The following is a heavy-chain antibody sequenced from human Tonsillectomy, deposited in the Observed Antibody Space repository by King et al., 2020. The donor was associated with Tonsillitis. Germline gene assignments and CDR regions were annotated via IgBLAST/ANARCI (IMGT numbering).Heavy chain of an antibody. V-gene: IGHV3-30-3*01. D-gene: IGHD3-22*01. Sequence: VQLVESGGGVVQPGTSLRLSCAASRFTFSSYAMHWVRQAPGKGLEWVAVISYDGSNKYYADSAKGRFTISRDNSKNTLYLQMNSLRAEDTAVYYCAGFDSAGYYGGFDYWGQGTLVTVSS. CDR3: AGFDSAGYYGGFDY. CDR1: RFTFSSYA. J-gene: IGHJ4*02. CDR2: ISYDGSNK.